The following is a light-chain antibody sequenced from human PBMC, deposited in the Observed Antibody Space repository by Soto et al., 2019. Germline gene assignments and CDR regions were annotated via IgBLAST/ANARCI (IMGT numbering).Light chain of an antibody. J-gene: IGLJ3*02. Sequence: QSVLTQPPSVSGTPVQRVTISCSGSSSNIGSNTVNWYQQFPGTAPKLLIYSNNQWPSGVPDRFSGSKSGTSASLAISGLQSEDEADYYCATWDDSLIGWVFGGGTKLTVL. CDR1: SSNIGSNT. CDR2: SNN. CDR3: ATWDDSLIGWV. V-gene: IGLV1-44*01.